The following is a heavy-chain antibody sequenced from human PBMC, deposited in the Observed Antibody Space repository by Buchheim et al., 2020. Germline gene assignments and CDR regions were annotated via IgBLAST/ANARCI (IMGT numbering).Heavy chain of an antibody. J-gene: IGHJ4*02. Sequence: QVQLVESGGGVVQPGRSLRLSCAASGFTFSSYGMHWVRQAPGKGLEWVAVIWYDGSNKYYADSVKGRFTISRDNSKNTLYLQMNSLRAEDTAAYYCARDQGAVAGYFDYWGQGTL. CDR1: GFTFSSYG. V-gene: IGHV3-33*01. CDR3: ARDQGAVAGYFDY. CDR2: IWYDGSNK. D-gene: IGHD6-19*01.